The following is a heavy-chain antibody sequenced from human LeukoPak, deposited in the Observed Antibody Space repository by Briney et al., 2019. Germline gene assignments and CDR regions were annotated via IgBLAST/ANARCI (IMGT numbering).Heavy chain of an antibody. CDR2: INHSGST. J-gene: IGHJ6*02. D-gene: IGHD2-15*01. CDR1: GGSFSGYY. Sequence: PSETLSLTCAVYGGSFSGYYWSWIRQPPGKGLEWIGEINHSGSTNYSPSLKSRVTISVDTSKNQFSLKLSSVTAADTAVYYCARESVVNHYGMDVWGQGTTVTVSS. V-gene: IGHV4-34*01. CDR3: ARESVVNHYGMDV.